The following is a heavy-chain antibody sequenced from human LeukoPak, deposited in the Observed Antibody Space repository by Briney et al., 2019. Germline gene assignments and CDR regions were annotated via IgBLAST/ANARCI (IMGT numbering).Heavy chain of an antibody. J-gene: IGHJ5*02. V-gene: IGHV1-2*02. D-gene: IGHD6-19*01. CDR2: INPNSGGT. CDR3: AREVTAVAVDWFDP. CDR1: GHTFSGYY. Sequence: ASVKVSCKASGHTFSGYYLHWVRQAPGQGLEWMGWINPNSGGTNYAQKFQGRVTMSSDTSISTAYMELSRLRSDDTAVYYCAREVTAVAVDWFDPWGQGTLVTVSS.